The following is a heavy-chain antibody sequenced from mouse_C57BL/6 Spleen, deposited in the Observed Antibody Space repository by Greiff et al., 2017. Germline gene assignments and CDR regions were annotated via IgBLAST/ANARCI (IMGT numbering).Heavy chain of an antibody. J-gene: IGHJ1*03. CDR1: GYTFTSYW. CDR2: IHPNSGST. Sequence: QVQLQQPGAELVKPGASVKLSCKASGYTFTSYWMHWVKQRPGQGLEWIGMIHPNSGSTNYNEKFKSKATLTVDKSDSTAYMQLSSLTSEDSAVYYCARSGLYYGNYYWYFDVWGTGTTVTVSS. CDR3: ARSGLYYGNYYWYFDV. V-gene: IGHV1-64*01. D-gene: IGHD2-1*01.